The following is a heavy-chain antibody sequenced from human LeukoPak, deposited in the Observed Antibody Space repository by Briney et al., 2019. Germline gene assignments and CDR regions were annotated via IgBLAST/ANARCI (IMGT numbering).Heavy chain of an antibody. CDR1: GGSISSYY. V-gene: IGHV4-59*01. CDR2: IYYSGST. D-gene: IGHD3-16*01. J-gene: IGHJ4*02. Sequence: SETLSLTCTVSGGSISSYYWSWIRQPPGKGLEWIGYIYYSGSTNYNPSLKSRVTISVDTSKNQFSLKLSSVTAADTAVYYCARITELQYFDYWGQGTLVTVSS. CDR3: ARITELQYFDY.